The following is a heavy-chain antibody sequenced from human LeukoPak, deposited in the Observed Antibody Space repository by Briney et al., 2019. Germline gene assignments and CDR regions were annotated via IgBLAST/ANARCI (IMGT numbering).Heavy chain of an antibody. V-gene: IGHV3-64*01. Sequence: GGSLRLSCAASGFTFSSYAMHWVRQAPGKGLEYVSAISSNGGSTYYANSVKGRFTISRDNSKNTLYLQMGSLRAEDMAVYYCARAFRVGAYNWNDGDYYYYYMDVWGKGTTVTVSS. CDR1: GFTFSSYA. D-gene: IGHD1-20*01. CDR2: ISSNGGST. J-gene: IGHJ6*03. CDR3: ARAFRVGAYNWNDGDYYYYYMDV.